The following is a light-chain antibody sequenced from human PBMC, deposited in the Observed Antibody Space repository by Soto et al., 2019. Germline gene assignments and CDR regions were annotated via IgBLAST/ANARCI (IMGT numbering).Light chain of an antibody. J-gene: IGLJ2*01. V-gene: IGLV1-47*02. CDR3: AAWDDSLSAYVV. Sequence: QSVLTQPPSASGTPGQRVTISCSGSSFNIGRNPVNWYQQFPGTAPKLLIYTNDQRPSGVPDRFSGSKSGTSASLAISGLRSEDEADYYCAAWDDSLSAYVVFGGGTKLTVL. CDR1: SFNIGRNP. CDR2: TND.